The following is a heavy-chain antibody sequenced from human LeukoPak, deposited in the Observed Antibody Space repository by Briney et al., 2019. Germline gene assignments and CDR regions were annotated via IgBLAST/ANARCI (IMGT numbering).Heavy chain of an antibody. V-gene: IGHV3-23*01. D-gene: IGHD3-3*01. CDR3: AKAGSKRFLEWLTPGLQYFQH. Sequence: GGSLRLSCATSEFTFSNYAMNWVRQAPGKGLEWVSSIGGSDVSTYYADSVTGRFTISRDNSKNTLYLQMNSLRAEDTAVYYCAKAGSKRFLEWLTPGLQYFQHWGQGTLVTVSS. J-gene: IGHJ1*01. CDR1: EFTFSNYA. CDR2: IGGSDVST.